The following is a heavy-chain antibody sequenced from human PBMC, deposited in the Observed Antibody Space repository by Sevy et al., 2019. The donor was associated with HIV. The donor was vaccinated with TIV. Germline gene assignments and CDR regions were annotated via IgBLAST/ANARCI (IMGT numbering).Heavy chain of an antibody. V-gene: IGHV3-7*01. CDR1: GFTFSSYW. CDR3: ARAQQVTMLVVIGGLXFDX. D-gene: IGHD3-22*01. CDR2: IKQDMSEK. Sequence: GGSLRLSCAASGFTFSSYWMTWVRQAPGKGLEWVANIKQDMSEKYYADSVKGRFTISRDNARNSLYLQMESLRAEDTAVYYCARAQQVTMLVVIGGLXFDXWXQGTLVTVSS. J-gene: IGHJ4*02.